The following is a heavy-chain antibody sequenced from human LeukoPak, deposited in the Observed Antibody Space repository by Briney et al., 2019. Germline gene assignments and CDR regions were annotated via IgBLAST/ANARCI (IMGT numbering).Heavy chain of an antibody. Sequence: PSRTLSLTCTVSGGSISSGSYYWSWIRQPAGKGLEWIGRIYTSGSTNYNPSLKSRVTISVDTSKNQFSLKLSSVTAADTAVYYCARWQKYQLPYGYFDLWGRGTLVTVSS. V-gene: IGHV4-61*02. CDR1: GGSISSGSYY. CDR2: IYTSGST. D-gene: IGHD2-2*01. J-gene: IGHJ2*01. CDR3: ARWQKYQLPYGYFDL.